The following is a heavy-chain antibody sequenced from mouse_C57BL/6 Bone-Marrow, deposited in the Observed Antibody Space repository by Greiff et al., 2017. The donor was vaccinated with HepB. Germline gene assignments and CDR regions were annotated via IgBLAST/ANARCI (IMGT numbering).Heavy chain of an antibody. CDR1: GFTFSDYY. CDR2: ISNGGGST. V-gene: IGHV5-12*01. D-gene: IGHD4-1*01. CDR3: ARRTGTGWFAY. J-gene: IGHJ3*01. Sequence: EVNVVESGGGLVQPGGSLKLSCAASGFTFSDYYMYWVRQTPEKRLEWVAYISNGGGSTYYPDTVKGRFTISRDNAKNTLYLQMSRLKSEDTAMYYCARRTGTGWFAYWGQGTLVTVSA.